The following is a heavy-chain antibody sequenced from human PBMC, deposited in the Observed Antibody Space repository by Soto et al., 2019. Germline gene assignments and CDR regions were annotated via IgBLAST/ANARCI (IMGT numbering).Heavy chain of an antibody. V-gene: IGHV4-31*03. J-gene: IGHJ4*02. CDR1: GGSLSSGGYY. CDR2: IYYSGST. CDR3: ARDTQRGYSGYFDS. Sequence: QVQLQESGPGLVKPSQTLSLSCTVSGGSLSSGGYYWSWIRQHPGKGLEWIGFIYYSGSTYYNPSLKSRVTISVETSQNQFSLKLSSVTAADTAVYYCARDTQRGYSGYFDSWGQGTRVTVSS. D-gene: IGHD5-12*01.